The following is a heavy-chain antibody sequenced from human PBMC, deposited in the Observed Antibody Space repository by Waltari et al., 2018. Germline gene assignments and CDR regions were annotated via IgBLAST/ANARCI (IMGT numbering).Heavy chain of an antibody. CDR1: GSFYY. J-gene: IGHJ3*01. D-gene: IGHD2-15*01. CDR2: ASYSGST. Sequence: QVQLQESGPGLVKPSETLSLTCTLSGSFYYLSWIRQPPGKGLECLGYASYSGSTYYNPPLQSRVTILVGSPRTQFSLQLSSVTAADPAVYYCATLGARYSNAFDVWGQGTMVTVSS. CDR3: ATLGARYSNAFDV. V-gene: IGHV4-59*08.